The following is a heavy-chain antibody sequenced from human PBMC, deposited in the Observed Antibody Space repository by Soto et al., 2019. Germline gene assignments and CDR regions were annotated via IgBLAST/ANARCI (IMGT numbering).Heavy chain of an antibody. V-gene: IGHV3-48*02. CDR1: GFTFSSYS. J-gene: IGHJ4*02. CDR3: ARVGLYDSSGSPDY. Sequence: GGSLRLSCAASGFTFSSYSMNWVRQAPGKGLEWVSYISSSSSTIYYADSVKGRFTISRDNAKNSLYLQMNSLRDEDTAVYYCARVGLYDSSGSPDYWGQGTLVTVSS. CDR2: ISSSSSTI. D-gene: IGHD3-22*01.